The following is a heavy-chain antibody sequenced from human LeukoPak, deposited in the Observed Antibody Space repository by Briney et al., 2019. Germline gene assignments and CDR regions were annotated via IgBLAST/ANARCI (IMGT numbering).Heavy chain of an antibody. CDR3: ARDQTGYYYDSSGLRMDV. J-gene: IGHJ6*02. V-gene: IGHV1-69*01. CDR1: GGTFSSYA. Sequence: ASVKVSCKASGGTFSSYAISWVRQAPGQGLEWMGGIIPIFGTANYAQKFQGRVTITADESTSTAYMELSSLRSEDTAVYYCARDQTGYYYDSSGLRMDVWGQGTTVTVSS. CDR2: IIPIFGTA. D-gene: IGHD3-22*01.